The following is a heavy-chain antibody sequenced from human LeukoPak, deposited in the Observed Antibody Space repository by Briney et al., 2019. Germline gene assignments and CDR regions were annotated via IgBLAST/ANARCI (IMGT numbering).Heavy chain of an antibody. V-gene: IGHV3-7*01. J-gene: IGHJ4*02. CDR1: GFTFSRYW. CDR3: ARDHDGKDY. Sequence: GGSLRLSCAASGFTFSRYWMSWVRQAPGKGLEWVANINRDGGDKYHADSVKGRFTISRDNAKNSLYLQMNSLRAEDTAVYYCARDHDGKDYWGQATLVTVCS. CDR2: INRDGGDK.